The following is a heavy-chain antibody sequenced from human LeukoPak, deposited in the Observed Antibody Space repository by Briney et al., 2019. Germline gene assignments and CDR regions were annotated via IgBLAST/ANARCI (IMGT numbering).Heavy chain of an antibody. D-gene: IGHD5-12*01. V-gene: IGHV3-74*01. CDR3: AKLVATFGSALNFDL. CDR2: INSDGSST. Sequence: SGGSLRLSCAASGFTFSSYWMHWVRQAPGKGLVWVSRINSDGSSTSYADSVKGRFTISRDNAKNTLYLQMNILRAEDTAVYYCAKLVATFGSALNFDLWGRGTLVTVSS. J-gene: IGHJ2*01. CDR1: GFTFSSYW.